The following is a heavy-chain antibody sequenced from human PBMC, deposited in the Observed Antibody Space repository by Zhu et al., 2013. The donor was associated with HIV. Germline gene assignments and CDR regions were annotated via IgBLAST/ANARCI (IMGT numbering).Heavy chain of an antibody. V-gene: IGHV3-23*04. CDR1: GFTFSSHG. J-gene: IGHJ4*02. CDR3: AKGSQYYYHSSGSNFDC. CDR2: ISNSGGST. Sequence: EVQLVESGGGAVQPGRSLRLSCAASGFTFSSHGMHWVRQAPGKGLEWVSGISNSGGSTYNADSVKGRFTISRDNSKNTLYLQMNSLRADDTAVYYCAKGSQYYYHSSGSNFDCWGQGTLVTVSS. D-gene: IGHD3-22*01.